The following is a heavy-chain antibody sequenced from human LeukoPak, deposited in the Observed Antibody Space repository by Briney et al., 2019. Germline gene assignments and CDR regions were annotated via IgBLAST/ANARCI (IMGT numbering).Heavy chain of an antibody. CDR1: SGSISSYY. J-gene: IGHJ6*03. D-gene: IGHD6-13*01. V-gene: IGHV4-4*07. CDR3: AREVPIAAAGKRYYYYYYMDV. CDR2: IYTSGST. Sequence: QPSETLSLTCTVSSGSISSYYWSWLRQPAGKGLEWIGRIYTSGSTNYNPSLKSRVTMSVETSKNQFSLKLSSVTAADTAVYYCAREVPIAAAGKRYYYYYYMDVWGKGTTVTVSS.